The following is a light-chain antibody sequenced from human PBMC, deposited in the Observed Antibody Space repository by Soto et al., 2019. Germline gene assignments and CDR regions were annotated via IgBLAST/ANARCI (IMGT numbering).Light chain of an antibody. CDR1: SSNIGAGYD. V-gene: IGLV1-40*01. J-gene: IGLJ2*01. Sequence: QSVLTQPPSVSGAPGQRVTISCTGSSSNIGAGYDVHWYQQLPGTAPKLLIYGNSNRPSGVPDRFSGSKSGTSASLAITGLQAEDEADYYGQSCDSSLSGFVVFCGGTNLPDL. CDR2: GNS. CDR3: QSCDSSLSGFVV.